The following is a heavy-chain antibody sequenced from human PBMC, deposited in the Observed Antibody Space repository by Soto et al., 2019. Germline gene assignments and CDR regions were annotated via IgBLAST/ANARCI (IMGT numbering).Heavy chain of an antibody. J-gene: IGHJ4*02. CDR3: ASEHSTVFVVIIN. CDR1: GFTFSSYG. Sequence: QVQLVESGGGVVQPGRSLSLSCAASGFTFSSYGMHWVRQAPGKGLEWVAVTSFDGGNEYYADSVKGRFTISRDNSKSTRSLQMNSLRAEDTAVYYFASEHSTVFVVIINCGQRTLVTVAS. CDR2: TSFDGGNE. V-gene: IGHV3-30*03. D-gene: IGHD3-3*01.